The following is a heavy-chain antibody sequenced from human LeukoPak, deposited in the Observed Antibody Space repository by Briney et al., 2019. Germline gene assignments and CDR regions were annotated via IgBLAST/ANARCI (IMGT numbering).Heavy chain of an antibody. CDR1: GYTFTSYG. D-gene: IGHD3-22*01. V-gene: IGHV1-69*04. J-gene: IGHJ3*02. Sequence: GASVKVSCKASGYTFTSYGISWVRQAPGQGLEWMGRIIPIFGIANYAQKFQGRVTITADKSTSTAYMELSSLRSEDTAVYYCARDRTYYYDRVSPEDAFDIWGQGTMVTVSS. CDR3: ARDRTYYYDRVSPEDAFDI. CDR2: IIPIFGIA.